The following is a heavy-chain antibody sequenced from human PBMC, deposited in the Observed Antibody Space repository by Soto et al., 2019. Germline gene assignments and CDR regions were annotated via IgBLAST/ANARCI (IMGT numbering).Heavy chain of an antibody. CDR1: GFTFSSYD. Sequence: EVQLVESGGGLVQPGGSLRLSCAASGFTFSSYDMHWVRQATGKGLECVSAIGTAGDTYYPGSVKGRFTISRENAKNSLYLQMNSLRAEDTAVYYCARGKLDCSSTSCYNSGCDYWGQGTLVTVSS. V-gene: IGHV3-13*01. CDR3: ARGKLDCSSTSCYNSGCDY. D-gene: IGHD2-2*02. J-gene: IGHJ4*02. CDR2: IGTAGDT.